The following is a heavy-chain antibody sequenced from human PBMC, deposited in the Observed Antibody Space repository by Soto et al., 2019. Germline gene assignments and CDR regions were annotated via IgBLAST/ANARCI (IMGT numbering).Heavy chain of an antibody. J-gene: IGHJ4*02. D-gene: IGHD2-21*02. CDR2: INAGNGNT. CDR1: GYTFTSYA. V-gene: IGHV1-3*05. CDR3: ASSIVVVTALDY. Sequence: QVQLVQSGAEEKKPGASVKVSCKASGYTFTSYAMHWVRQAPGQRLEWMGWINAGNGNTKYSQKFQGRVTITRDTSESTAYMELRSLRSEDTAVYYCASSIVVVTALDYWGQGTLVTVSS.